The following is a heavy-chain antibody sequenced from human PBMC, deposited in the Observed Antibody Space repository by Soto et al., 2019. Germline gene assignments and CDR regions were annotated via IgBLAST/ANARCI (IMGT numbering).Heavy chain of an antibody. J-gene: IGHJ6*02. Sequence: QVQLVQSGAEVKKPGSSVKVSCKASGGTFSSYAISWVRQAPGQGLEWMGGIIPIFGTANYAQKFKGVVTITVDESTITAYLELSSQGFVDMAVYCCAMLGSLLVCLEGMDVLVQGPTVPVS. CDR2: IIPIFGTA. V-gene: IGHV1-69*12. CDR3: AMLGSLLVCLEGMDV. D-gene: IGHD3-16*01. CDR1: GGTFSSYA.